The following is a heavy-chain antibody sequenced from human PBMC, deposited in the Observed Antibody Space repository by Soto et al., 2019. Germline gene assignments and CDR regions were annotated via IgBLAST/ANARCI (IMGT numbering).Heavy chain of an antibody. D-gene: IGHD5-18*01. Sequence: PSETLSLTCTVSGGSVSSGNYYWSWIRQPPGKGLEWIGYIYYSGSTNYNPSLKSRVTISVDTSKNQFSLKLSPVTAADTAVYYCAREGYVQSGYSYGSLGNNLDYYYYVIDVWGQGTTVTGSS. CDR1: GGSVSSGNYY. CDR2: IYYSGST. V-gene: IGHV4-61*01. J-gene: IGHJ6*02. CDR3: AREGYVQSGYSYGSLGNNLDYYYYVIDV.